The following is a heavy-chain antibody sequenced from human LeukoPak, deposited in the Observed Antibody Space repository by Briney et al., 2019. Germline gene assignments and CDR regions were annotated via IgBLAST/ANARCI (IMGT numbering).Heavy chain of an antibody. CDR2: ISGSGGST. Sequence: AGGSLRLSCAASGFTFSSYAMSWVRQAPGKGLEWASDISGSGGSTYYADSVKGRFTISRDNSKNTLYLQMNSLRAEDTAVYYCAKEEAFVVPAASLDYWGQGTLVTVYS. D-gene: IGHD2-2*01. CDR3: AKEEAFVVPAASLDY. V-gene: IGHV3-23*01. J-gene: IGHJ4*02. CDR1: GFTFSSYA.